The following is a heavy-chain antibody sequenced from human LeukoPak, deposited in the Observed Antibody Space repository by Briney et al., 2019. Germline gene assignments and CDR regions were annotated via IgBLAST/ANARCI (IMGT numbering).Heavy chain of an antibody. CDR2: IYSGGGT. V-gene: IGHV3-53*01. Sequence: GGSLRLSCAVSGFTVSSNYMSWVRQAPGKGLEWVSLIYSGGGTYYADSVRGRFTISRDDSKNTLYLQMNSLRAEDTAVYYCARGPSITMVRGGQWYYYMDVWGKGTTVTISS. CDR1: GFTVSSNY. CDR3: ARGPSITMVRGGQWYYYMDV. J-gene: IGHJ6*03. D-gene: IGHD3-10*01.